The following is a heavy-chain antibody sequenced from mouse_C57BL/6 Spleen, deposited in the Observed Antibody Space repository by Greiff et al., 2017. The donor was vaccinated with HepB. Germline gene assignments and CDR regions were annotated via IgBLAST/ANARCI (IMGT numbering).Heavy chain of an antibody. J-gene: IGHJ3*01. CDR3: ARGTAQARWFAY. Sequence: VHVKQSGPELVKPGASVKMSCKASGYTFTDYNMHWVKQSHGKSLEWIGYINPNNGGTSYNQKFKGKATLTVNKSSSTAYMELRSLTSEDSAVYYCARGTAQARWFAYWGQGTLVTVSA. CDR1: GYTFTDYN. CDR2: INPNNGGT. D-gene: IGHD3-2*02. V-gene: IGHV1-22*01.